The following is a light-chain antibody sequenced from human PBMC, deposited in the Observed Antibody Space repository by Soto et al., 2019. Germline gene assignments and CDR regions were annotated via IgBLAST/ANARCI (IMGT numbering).Light chain of an antibody. V-gene: IGKV1-5*01. CDR2: DAS. J-gene: IGKJ4*01. CDR1: QSVSYW. Sequence: DIQMTQSPSTLSTSVGARGTITCRASQSVSYWLAWYQQKLGKGPNLLIYDASILASGVPCRFSGGGFGTEFTLNISSLQPDDSAIYYCQHYNTYSKTFGRGTKVEIK. CDR3: QHYNTYSKT.